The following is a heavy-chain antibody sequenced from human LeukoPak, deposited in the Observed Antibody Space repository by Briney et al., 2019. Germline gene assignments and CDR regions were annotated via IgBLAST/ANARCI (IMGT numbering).Heavy chain of an antibody. CDR1: GFTFSSYW. V-gene: IGHV3-74*01. Sequence: GGSLRLFCAASGFTFSSYWMHWVRQAPGKGLVWVSNINSDGSTTTYADSVKGRFTISRDNAKNTLYLQMNSLRAEDTAVYYCARDAFGVDKSPFWGQGTLVTVSS. J-gene: IGHJ4*02. CDR3: ARDAFGVDKSPF. CDR2: INSDGSTT. D-gene: IGHD3-3*01.